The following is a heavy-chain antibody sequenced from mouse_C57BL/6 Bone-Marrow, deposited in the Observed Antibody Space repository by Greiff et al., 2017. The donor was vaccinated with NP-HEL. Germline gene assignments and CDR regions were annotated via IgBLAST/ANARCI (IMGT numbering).Heavy chain of an antibody. V-gene: IGHV1-15*01. CDR2: IDPETGGT. J-gene: IGHJ3*01. CDR1: GYTFTDYE. D-gene: IGHD1-3*01. CDR3: TRSGYSPWFAY. Sequence: QVQLQQSGAELVRPGASVTLSCKASGYTFTDYEMHWVKQTPVHGLEWIGAIDPETGGTAYNQKFKGKAILTADKSSSTAYMELRSLTSEDSAVYYCTRSGYSPWFAYWGQGTLVTVSA.